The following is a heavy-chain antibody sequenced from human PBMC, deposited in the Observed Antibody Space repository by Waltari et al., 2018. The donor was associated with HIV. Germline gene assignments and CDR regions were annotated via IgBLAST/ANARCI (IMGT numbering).Heavy chain of an antibody. Sequence: QVQLQESGPGLVKPSETLSLTCTVSGASISIYYWSWIRPPAGKGLEWIGRIYTSGSTNYNPSLKSRVTMSVDTSKNQFSLKLSSVTAADTAVYFCARVRAHSGNYPFSYYFDYWGQGTLVTVSS. D-gene: IGHD1-26*01. J-gene: IGHJ4*02. CDR2: IYTSGST. CDR3: ARVRAHSGNYPFSYYFDY. CDR1: GASISIYY. V-gene: IGHV4-4*07.